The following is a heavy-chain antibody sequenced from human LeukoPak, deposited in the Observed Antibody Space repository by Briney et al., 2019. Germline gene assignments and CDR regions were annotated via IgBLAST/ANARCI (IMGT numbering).Heavy chain of an antibody. D-gene: IGHD1-26*01. CDR3: VRQQTPHGNFDY. V-gene: IGHV3-13*01. Sequence: GGSLRLSCATYGFTLSSYAIHWVRQATGKGLEWVSAIGTAGDTYYPSSVKGRFTISRENDKNSLSLKMHRMRAEDKVVYYCVRQQTPHGNFDYWGQGTLVTVSS. CDR1: GFTLSSYA. J-gene: IGHJ4*02. CDR2: IGTAGDT.